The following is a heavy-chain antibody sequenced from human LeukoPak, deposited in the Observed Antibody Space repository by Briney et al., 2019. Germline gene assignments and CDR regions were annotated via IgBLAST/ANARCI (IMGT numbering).Heavy chain of an antibody. Sequence: SETLSLTCTVSGGSFSPYFWSWMRQTPGKGLEWIGYISYTGSTNYNPALKSRVTISVDTSKNQFSLQLTSVTAADTAVYYCARDDYRGVTNFDPWGKGTLVTVSS. CDR3: ARDDYRGVTNFDP. D-gene: IGHD3-10*01. V-gene: IGHV4-59*01. J-gene: IGHJ5*02. CDR2: ISYTGST. CDR1: GGSFSPYF.